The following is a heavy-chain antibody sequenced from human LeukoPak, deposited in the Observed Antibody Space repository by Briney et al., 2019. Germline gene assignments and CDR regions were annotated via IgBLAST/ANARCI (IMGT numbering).Heavy chain of an antibody. CDR2: ISGSGGST. J-gene: IGHJ4*02. CDR3: AKDHATYDFLTGYPAY. D-gene: IGHD3-9*01. Sequence: GGSPRLSCAASGFTFRSYAMSWVRQAPGKGLEWVSAISGSGGSTYYADSVKGRFTISRDNSKNTLYLHLNSLRGEDTAVYYCAKDHATYDFLTGYPAYWGQGIPVIVSS. CDR1: GFTFRSYA. V-gene: IGHV3-23*01.